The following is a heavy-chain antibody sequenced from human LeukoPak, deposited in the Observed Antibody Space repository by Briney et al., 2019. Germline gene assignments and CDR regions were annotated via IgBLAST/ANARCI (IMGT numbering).Heavy chain of an antibody. D-gene: IGHD2-2*01. CDR2: IYYSGST. J-gene: IGHJ5*02. CDR3: ARAPKYCSSTSCYPPNWFDP. Sequence: PSETLSLTCTVSGASITSHYWSWIRQPPGKGLEWIGYIYYSGSTNYNPSLKSRVTISVDTSMNQFSLKLSSVTAADTAVYYCARAPKYCSSTSCYPPNWFDPWGQGTLVTVSS. V-gene: IGHV4-59*11. CDR1: GASITSHY.